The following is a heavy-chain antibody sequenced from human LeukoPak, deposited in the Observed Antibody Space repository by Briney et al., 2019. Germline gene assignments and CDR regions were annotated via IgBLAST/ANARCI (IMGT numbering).Heavy chain of an antibody. CDR3: AKVLPGPFHY. D-gene: IGHD1-1*01. Sequence: GGSLRLSCAASGFTFSSYSMNWVRQAPGKGLEWVSYISSSSSTIYYADSVKGRFTISRDNSKNTLYLQMNSLRAEDTAVYYCAKVLPGPFHYWGQGTLVTVSS. J-gene: IGHJ4*02. CDR1: GFTFSSYS. CDR2: ISSSSSTI. V-gene: IGHV3-48*04.